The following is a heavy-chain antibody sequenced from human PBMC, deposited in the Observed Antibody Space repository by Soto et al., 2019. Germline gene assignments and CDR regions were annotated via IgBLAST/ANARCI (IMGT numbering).Heavy chain of an antibody. V-gene: IGHV4-59*01. D-gene: IGHD1-26*01. CDR2: IYYSGST. Sequence: QVQLQESGPGLVKPSETLSLTCTVSGGSISSYYWSWIRQPPGKGLGWIGYIYYSGSTNYNPSLKNRVTIAVDTSKHQCSLKLSSVTAADTAVYYCARGPPWELLYYFDHWGQGTLVTVSS. J-gene: IGHJ4*02. CDR3: ARGPPWELLYYFDH. CDR1: GGSISSYY.